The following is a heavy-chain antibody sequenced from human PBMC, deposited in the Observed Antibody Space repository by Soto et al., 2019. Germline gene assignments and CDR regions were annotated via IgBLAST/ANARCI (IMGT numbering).Heavy chain of an antibody. V-gene: IGHV3-30*18. Sequence: GGSLRHSCAASGFTFNNYGMHWVRQAPGKGLEWVVVISFDGRNTYYADSVKGRFTISRDNSKNTLYLQMTSLRAEDRAVYYCVKQSGSGSYFIVGSRGHFDYWGQGNRVTVSS. J-gene: IGHJ4*02. CDR1: GFTFNNYG. D-gene: IGHD3-10*01. CDR2: ISFDGRNT. CDR3: VKQSGSGSYFIVGSRGHFDY.